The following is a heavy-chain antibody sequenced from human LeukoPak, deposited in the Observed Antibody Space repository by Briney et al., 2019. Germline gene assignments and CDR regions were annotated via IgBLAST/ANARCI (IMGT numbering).Heavy chain of an antibody. V-gene: IGHV4-31*03. D-gene: IGHD3-10*01. J-gene: IGHJ4*02. CDR2: IYYSGST. CDR3: ARGEYYYGSGSYSH. Sequence: SETLSLTCTVSGGSISSGGYYWSWIRQHPGKGLEWIGYIYYSGSTYYNPSLKSRVTISVDTSKNQFSLKLSSVTAADTAVYYCARGEYYYGSGSYSHWSQGTLVTVSS. CDR1: GGSISSGGYY.